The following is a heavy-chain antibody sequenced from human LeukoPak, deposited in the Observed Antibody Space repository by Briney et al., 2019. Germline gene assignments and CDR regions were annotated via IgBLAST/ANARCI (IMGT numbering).Heavy chain of an antibody. CDR3: AKGRDYSTVYYFDY. Sequence: GGSLRLSCAASGFTFSSYSMSWVRQAPGKGLEWISAISGSGGSTYYADSVKDRFTISRDNSKNTLYLQMNSLRAEDTAVYYCAKGRDYSTVYYFDYWGQGTLVTVSS. CDR2: ISGSGGST. V-gene: IGHV3-23*01. J-gene: IGHJ4*02. D-gene: IGHD4-11*01. CDR1: GFTFSSYS.